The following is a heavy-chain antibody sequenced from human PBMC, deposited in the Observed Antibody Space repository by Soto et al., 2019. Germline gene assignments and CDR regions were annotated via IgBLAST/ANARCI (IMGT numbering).Heavy chain of an antibody. CDR1: GFTFSSYA. D-gene: IGHD4-17*01. Sequence: EVQLLESGGGLVQPGGSLRLSCAASGFTFSSYAMSWVRQAPGKGLEWVSTIISSGGRAYYADSVKGRFTISRDNSKNTLYLQMNSLRVEDMAVYYCAKEALRGTDYWGQGTLVTVSS. V-gene: IGHV3-23*01. CDR2: IISSGGRA. CDR3: AKEALRGTDY. J-gene: IGHJ4*02.